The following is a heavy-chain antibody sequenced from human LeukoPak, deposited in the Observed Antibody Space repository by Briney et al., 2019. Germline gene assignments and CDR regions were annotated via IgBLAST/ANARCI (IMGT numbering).Heavy chain of an antibody. J-gene: IGHJ4*02. CDR3: AKAEGYDILTGLDY. Sequence: GGSLRLSCATSGFTFSSYAMSWVRQAPGKGLEWVSGIGASGGSTYYADSVKGRFTISRDNSKNTLYLQTNSLRTEDTAVYYCAKAEGYDILTGLDYWGQGTLVTVSS. CDR2: IGASGGST. CDR1: GFTFSSYA. D-gene: IGHD3-9*01. V-gene: IGHV3-23*01.